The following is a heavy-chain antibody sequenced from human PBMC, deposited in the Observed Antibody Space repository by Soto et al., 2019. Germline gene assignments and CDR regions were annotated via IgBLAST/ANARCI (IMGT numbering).Heavy chain of an antibody. Sequence: PSETLSLTCTVSGGSISSYYWSWTRQPPGKGLEWIGYIYYSWSTNYNPSLKSRVTISVDTSKNQFSLKLSSVTAADTAVYYCAGQNSGYVDYWGQGAVVTVSS. CDR2: IYYSWST. CDR1: GGSISSYY. D-gene: IGHD1-26*01. V-gene: IGHV4-59*08. J-gene: IGHJ4*02. CDR3: AGQNSGYVDY.